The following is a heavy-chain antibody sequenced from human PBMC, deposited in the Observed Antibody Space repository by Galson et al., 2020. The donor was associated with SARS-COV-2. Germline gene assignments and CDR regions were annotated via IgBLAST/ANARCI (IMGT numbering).Heavy chain of an antibody. J-gene: IGHJ5*02. CDR3: ARAGVTYYWFDP. CDR2: IYHSGST. Sequence: SETLSLTCTVSGYSISSGYYWGWIRQPPGKGLEWIGSIYHSGSTYYNPSLKSRVTISVDTSKNQFSLKLSSVTAADTAVYYCARAGVTYYWFDPWGQGTLVTVSS. V-gene: IGHV4-38-2*02. CDR1: GYSISSGYY. D-gene: IGHD2-8*01.